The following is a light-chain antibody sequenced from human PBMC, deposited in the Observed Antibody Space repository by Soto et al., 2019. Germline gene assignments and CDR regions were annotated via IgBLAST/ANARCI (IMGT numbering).Light chain of an antibody. J-gene: IGKJ3*01. Sequence: EIVLTQSPATLFLSPWEGATLSCRASQSVSSYLAWYQQKPGQAPRLLIYDASNRATGIPARFSGSGSGTDFTLTISSLEPEDFAVYYCQQRSNWRFGPGTKVDIK. CDR1: QSVSSY. CDR3: QQRSNWR. V-gene: IGKV3-11*01. CDR2: DAS.